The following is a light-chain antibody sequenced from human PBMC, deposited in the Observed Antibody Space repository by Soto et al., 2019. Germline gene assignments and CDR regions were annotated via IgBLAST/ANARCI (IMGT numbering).Light chain of an antibody. V-gene: IGLV6-57*03. CDR3: KSFETAKHRR. J-gene: IGLJ3*02. Sequence: NFMLTQPHSVSESPGKTVTISCTRSSGSIGGHYVQWYQQRPGSAPTTVIYEHNRRPSGVPDRFSGSIDSSSNSASLTISGIKTEDGAGSYCKSFETAKHRRFGGGPKLPVL. CDR1: SGSIGGHY. CDR2: EHN.